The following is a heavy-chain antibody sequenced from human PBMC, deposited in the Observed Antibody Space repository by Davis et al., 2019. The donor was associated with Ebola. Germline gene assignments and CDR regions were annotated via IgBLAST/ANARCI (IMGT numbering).Heavy chain of an antibody. CDR1: GYTFTSYG. D-gene: IGHD1-26*01. CDR3: ARDHRWEPIPFDY. V-gene: IGHV1-2*02. Sequence: ASVKVSCKASGYTFTSYGISWVRQAPGQGLEWMGWINPNSGGTNYAQKFQGRVTMTRDTSISTAYMELSRLRSDDTAVYYCARDHRWEPIPFDYWGQGTLVTVSS. CDR2: INPNSGGT. J-gene: IGHJ4*02.